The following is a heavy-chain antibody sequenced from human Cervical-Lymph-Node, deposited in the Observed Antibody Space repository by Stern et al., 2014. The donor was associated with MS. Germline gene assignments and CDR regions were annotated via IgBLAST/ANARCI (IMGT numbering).Heavy chain of an antibody. CDR1: GFTFSDHY. D-gene: IGHD6-6*01. CDR2: ISRTSGAI. Sequence: DQLVESGGGLVKPGGSLRLSCAASGFTFSDHYMSWIRQAPGKGLEWVSYISRTSGAIYYADSVKGRFTISRDNAKNSLYLQMNSLRAEDTAVYYCARGLASTSSPVFDYWGQGTLVTVSS. CDR3: ARGLASTSSPVFDY. V-gene: IGHV3-11*01. J-gene: IGHJ4*02.